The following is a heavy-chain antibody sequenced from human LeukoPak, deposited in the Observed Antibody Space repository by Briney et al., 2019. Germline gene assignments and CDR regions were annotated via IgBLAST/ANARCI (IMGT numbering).Heavy chain of an antibody. CDR2: SSGNNDNP. CDR3: ATDGTSTDDY. V-gene: IGHV1-18*01. D-gene: IGHD1-26*01. Sequence: ASVEVSCKASGYTFSNFGINWVRQAPGHRLEWMGWSSGNNDNPNYGQKFQGRFTVTTDSSTNTTYIELTNLRFDDTAVYHCATDGTSTDDYWGQGTLVTVSS. J-gene: IGHJ4*02. CDR1: GYTFSNFG.